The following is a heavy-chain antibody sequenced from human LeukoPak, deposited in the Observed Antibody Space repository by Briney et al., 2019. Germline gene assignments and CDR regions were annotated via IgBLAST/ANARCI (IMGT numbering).Heavy chain of an antibody. Sequence: SQTLSLTCTVSGGSISSGDYYWSWIRQHPGKGLEWIGYIYYSGNTYYNPSLKSRVTISVDTSKNQFSLKLSSVTAADTAVYYCVRDRYGGTLDYWGQGTLVTVSS. CDR2: IYYSGNT. D-gene: IGHD4-23*01. CDR3: VRDRYGGTLDY. J-gene: IGHJ4*02. CDR1: GGSISSGDYY. V-gene: IGHV4-31*03.